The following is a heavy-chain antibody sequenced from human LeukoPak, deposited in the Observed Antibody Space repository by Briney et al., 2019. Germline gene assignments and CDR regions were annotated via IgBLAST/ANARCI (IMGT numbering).Heavy chain of an antibody. D-gene: IGHD5-18*01. V-gene: IGHV1-46*01. CDR2: INPSGGST. Sequence: ASVKVSCKASGYTFTNYYMHWVRQAPGQGLEWMGMINPSGGSTTYAQKFQGRVTMTRDTSTSTVYMELSSLRSEDTAVYYCARDTAMGPDYWGQGTLVTVSS. J-gene: IGHJ4*02. CDR3: ARDTAMGPDY. CDR1: GYTFTNYY.